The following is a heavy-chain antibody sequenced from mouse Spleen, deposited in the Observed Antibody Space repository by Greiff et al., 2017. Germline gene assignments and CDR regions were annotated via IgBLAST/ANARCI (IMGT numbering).Heavy chain of an antibody. J-gene: IGHJ2*01. Sequence: QVQLKQPGAELVRPGASVKLSCKASGYTFTSYWINWVKQRPGQGLEWIGNIYPSDSYTNYNQKFKDKATLTVDKSSSTAYMQLSSPTSEDSAVYYCTRYYEWGQGTTLTVSS. D-gene: IGHD2-4*01. CDR1: GYTFTSYW. V-gene: IGHV1-69*02. CDR3: TRYYE. CDR2: IYPSDSYT.